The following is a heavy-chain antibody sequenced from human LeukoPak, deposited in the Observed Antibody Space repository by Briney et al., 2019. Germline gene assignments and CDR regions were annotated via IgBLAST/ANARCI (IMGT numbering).Heavy chain of an antibody. CDR1: GFTFSNYA. D-gene: IGHD1-26*01. J-gene: IGHJ4*02. V-gene: IGHV3-23*01. CDR3: ARGGNGESYHTY. CDR2: ISGSGGTT. Sequence: GGSLRLSCAASGFTFSNYAMSWVRQAPGKGLEWVSKISGSGGTTNYADSVKGRFTISRDNSKNTLYLQMNSLRAEDTAVYYCARGGNGESYHTYWGQGTLVTVSS.